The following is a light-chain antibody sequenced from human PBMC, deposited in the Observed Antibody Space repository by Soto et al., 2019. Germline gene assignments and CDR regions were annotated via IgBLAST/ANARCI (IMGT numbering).Light chain of an antibody. Sequence: EIVLTQSPGTLSSSPGERATLSCRASQSISSPYLAWYQQKPGQAPRLLIDGASSRATGVPDRFSGSGSGTDFTLTISRLEPEDFAVYYCQQYDSWTFGQGTKVEIK. CDR1: QSISSPY. CDR2: GAS. CDR3: QQYDSWT. V-gene: IGKV3-20*01. J-gene: IGKJ1*01.